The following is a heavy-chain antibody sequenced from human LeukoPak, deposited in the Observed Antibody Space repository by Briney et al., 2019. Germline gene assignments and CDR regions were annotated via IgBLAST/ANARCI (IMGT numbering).Heavy chain of an antibody. J-gene: IGHJ4*02. CDR1: GGSFSGYY. V-gene: IGHV4-34*01. CDR3: ARKGKAMVLK. CDR2: INHSGST. D-gene: IGHD5-18*01. Sequence: SETLSLTCAVYGGSFSGYYWSWIRQPPGKGLEWIGEINHSGSTNYNPSLKSRVTISVDTSKSQFSLKLSSVTAADTAVYYCARKGKAMVLKWGQGTLVTVSS.